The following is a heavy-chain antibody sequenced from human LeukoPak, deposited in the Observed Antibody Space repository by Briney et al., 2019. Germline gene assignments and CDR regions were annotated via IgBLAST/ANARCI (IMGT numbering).Heavy chain of an antibody. V-gene: IGHV3-48*04. D-gene: IGHD6-19*01. CDR2: ISSSGSTT. CDR1: GFTFSSYA. CDR3: AREPPIAVGGLIDY. Sequence: GGSLRLSCAASGFTFSSYAMSWVRQAPGKGLEWVSYISSSGSTTYYADSVKGRFTISRDDAKNSLYLQMNSLRAEDTAVYYCAREPPIAVGGLIDYWGQGSLVTVSS. J-gene: IGHJ4*02.